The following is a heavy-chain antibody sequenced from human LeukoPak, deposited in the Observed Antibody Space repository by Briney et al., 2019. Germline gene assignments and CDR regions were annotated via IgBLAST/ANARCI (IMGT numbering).Heavy chain of an antibody. J-gene: IGHJ5*02. Sequence: SETLSLTCAVYGGSFSNYFWNWIRQPPGKGLEWIAEIHHTGHINYNPSLKSRVTVSVDRSKNQFSLKLSSVTAADTAVYYCARAAYSSSSTYWFDPWGQGTLVTVSS. CDR3: ARAAYSSSSTYWFDP. CDR1: GGSFSNYF. V-gene: IGHV4-34*01. D-gene: IGHD6-13*01. CDR2: IHHTGHI.